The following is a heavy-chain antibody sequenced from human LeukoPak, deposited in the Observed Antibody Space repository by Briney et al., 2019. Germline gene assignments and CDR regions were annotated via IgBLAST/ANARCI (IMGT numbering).Heavy chain of an antibody. CDR1: GFPFSTSA. CDR3: ATVKYDYGDPVGWFHP. Sequence: GGSLRLSCATSGFPFSTSAMTWVRQAPGKGLEWVSHILSTGTTYYADSVRGRFSISRDNAKNTLFLLMTSLRAEDTAVYYCATVKYDYGDPVGWFHPWGQGTLVTVSS. J-gene: IGHJ5*02. CDR2: ILSTGTT. D-gene: IGHD4-17*01. V-gene: IGHV3-23*05.